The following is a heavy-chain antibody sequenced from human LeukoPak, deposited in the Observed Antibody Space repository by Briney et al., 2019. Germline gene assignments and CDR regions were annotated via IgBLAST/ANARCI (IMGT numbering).Heavy chain of an antibody. D-gene: IGHD4-17*01. CDR3: ARGLRSLY. CDR2: VWSDGSTK. CDR1: GFTFSSYA. J-gene: IGHJ4*02. Sequence: GGSLRLSCAASGFTFSSYAINWVRQAPGKGLEWVGNVWSDGSTKNYGDSVKGRFTISRDNAKNSLYLQMNSLRAEDTAVYYCARGLRSLYWGQGTLVTVSS. V-gene: IGHV3-33*01.